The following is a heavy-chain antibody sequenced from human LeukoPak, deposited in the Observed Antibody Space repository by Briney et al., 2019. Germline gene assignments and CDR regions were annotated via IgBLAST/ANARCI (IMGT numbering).Heavy chain of an antibody. CDR2: ISSNGGST. CDR3: ARGPYSSSWYTYGANAFDI. J-gene: IGHJ3*02. Sequence: GGSLRLSCAPSGFTFSSYAMHWGRQAPGKGLEYVSAISSNGGSTYYATSEKGRFTISRDNSKNTLYLQMGSLRAEDMAVYYCARGPYSSSWYTYGANAFDIWGQGTMVTVSS. V-gene: IGHV3-64*01. CDR1: GFTFSSYA. D-gene: IGHD6-13*01.